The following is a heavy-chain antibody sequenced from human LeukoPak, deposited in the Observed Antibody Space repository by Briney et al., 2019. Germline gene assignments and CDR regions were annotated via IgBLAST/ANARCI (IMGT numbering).Heavy chain of an antibody. CDR2: INHSGST. J-gene: IGHJ6*02. CDR3: AREAKAYSSSWYYYYYYYGMDV. D-gene: IGHD6-13*01. V-gene: IGHV4-34*01. Sequence: SETLSLTCAVYGGSFSGYYWSWIRQPPGKGLEWIGEINHSGSTNYNPSLKSRVTISVDTSKNQFSLKLSSVTAADTAVYYCAREAKAYSSSWYYYYYYYGMDVWGQGTTVTVSS. CDR1: GGSFSGYY.